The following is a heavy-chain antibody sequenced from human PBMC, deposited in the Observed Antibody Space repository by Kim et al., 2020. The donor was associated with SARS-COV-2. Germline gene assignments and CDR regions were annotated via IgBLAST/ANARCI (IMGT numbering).Heavy chain of an antibody. Sequence: SGTTKYNPPLQSRVTISVDMSKNQFSLKLSSVTATDTAVYYCARGRSSDLWGQGTLVTVSS. D-gene: IGHD1-26*01. CDR2: SGTT. J-gene: IGHJ5*02. CDR3: ARGRSSDL. V-gene: IGHV4-59*09.